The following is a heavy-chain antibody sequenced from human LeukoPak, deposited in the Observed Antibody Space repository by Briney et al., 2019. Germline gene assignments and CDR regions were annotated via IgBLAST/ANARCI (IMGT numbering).Heavy chain of an antibody. CDR1: GFTFSSYD. V-gene: IGHV3-30*02. Sequence: PGGSLRLSCGASGFTFSSYDMNWVRQAPGKGLEGVAFIRYDGSNKDSTDSVKGRFTISRDNSKNTLYLLMNSLRAEDTAVYYCAKEQSVVGATSAFDYWGQGTLVTVSS. J-gene: IGHJ4*02. CDR3: AKEQSVVGATSAFDY. CDR2: IRYDGSNK. D-gene: IGHD1-26*01.